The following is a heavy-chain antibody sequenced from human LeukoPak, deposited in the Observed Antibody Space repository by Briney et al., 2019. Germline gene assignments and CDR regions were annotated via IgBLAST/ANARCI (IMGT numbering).Heavy chain of an antibody. D-gene: IGHD3-22*01. Sequence: GGSLRLSCAASGFTFNRYNMNWVRRAPGKGLEWVSSISTSSSYIYYADSVRGRFTISRDNAKNSLYLQMNSLRAEDTVIYYCARGLYHRSGLAWDYWGQGILVTVSS. J-gene: IGHJ4*02. V-gene: IGHV3-21*01. CDR1: GFTFNRYN. CDR3: ARGLYHRSGLAWDY. CDR2: ISTSSSYI.